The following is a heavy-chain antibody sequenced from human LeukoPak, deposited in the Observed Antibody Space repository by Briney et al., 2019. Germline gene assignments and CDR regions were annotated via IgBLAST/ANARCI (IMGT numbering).Heavy chain of an antibody. CDR1: GYSIRTDYY. V-gene: IGHV4-38-2*02. J-gene: IGHJ5*02. D-gene: IGHD6-19*01. CDR3: ARSRIVLADSLDP. Sequence: SETLSLTCTVSGYSIRTDYYWGWIRQPPGKGPEWIGTIYKSGNTYYNPSLRSRVTISVDTSKNQFSLKVRYMTAADTAVYYCARSRIVLADSLDPWGQGTLVTVSS. CDR2: IYKSGNT.